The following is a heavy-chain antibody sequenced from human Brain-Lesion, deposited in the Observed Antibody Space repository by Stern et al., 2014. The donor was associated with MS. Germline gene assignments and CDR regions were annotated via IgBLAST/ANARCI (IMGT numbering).Heavy chain of an antibody. CDR2: IYHSGGT. CDR1: GGSISSSNW. Sequence: VQLVESGPGLVKPSGTLSLTCAVSGGSISSSNWWSWVRQSPGKGLEWIGEIYHSGGTKYSPSFGGRVIISVDKSKNQFSLKLSYVTAADTAVYYCARELPDLNAFDIWGQGTMVTVSS. V-gene: IGHV4-4*02. D-gene: IGHD1-14*01. CDR3: ARELPDLNAFDI. J-gene: IGHJ3*02.